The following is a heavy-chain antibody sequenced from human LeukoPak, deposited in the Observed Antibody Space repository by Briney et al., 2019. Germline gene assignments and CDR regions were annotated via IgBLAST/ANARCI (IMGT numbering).Heavy chain of an antibody. CDR3: ARGSEWELRGDWFDP. CDR2: ISSTSSYT. V-gene: IGHV3-21*01. CDR1: GFTFSSYT. Sequence: PGGSLRLSCAASGFTFSSYTMNWVRLPPGKGLEWVSCISSTSSYTYYADSVKGRFTVSRDNAKNSVYLQMNTLRPEDTAVYYCARGSEWELRGDWFDPWGQGTLVTVSS. D-gene: IGHD1-26*01. J-gene: IGHJ5*02.